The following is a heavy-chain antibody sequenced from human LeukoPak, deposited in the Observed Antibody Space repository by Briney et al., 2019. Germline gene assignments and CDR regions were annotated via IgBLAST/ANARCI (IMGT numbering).Heavy chain of an antibody. D-gene: IGHD3-3*01. CDR1: GGSISSGGYY. V-gene: IGHV4-31*03. J-gene: IGHJ4*02. CDR2: IYYSGST. CDR3: AKSGDYCLDY. Sequence: SETLSLTCTVSGGSISSGGYYWSWIRQHPGKGLEWIGYIYYSGSTYYNPSLKSRVTISVDTSKNQFSLKLSSVTAADTAIYYCAKSGDYCLDYWGPGTLVTVSS.